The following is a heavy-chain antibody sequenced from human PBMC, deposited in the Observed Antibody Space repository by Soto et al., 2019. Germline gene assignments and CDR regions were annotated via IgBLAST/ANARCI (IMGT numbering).Heavy chain of an antibody. CDR2: IDWDDDK. Sequence: SGPTLVNPTRTVTLTCPFSGFSLSTSGMCVSWIRQPPGKALEWLARIDWDDDKYYSTSLKTRLTISKDTSKNQVVLTMTNMDPVDTATYYCARILYYYDSSGYAIAAFDIWGQGTMVTVSS. CDR1: GFSLSTSGMC. CDR3: ARILYYYDSSGYAIAAFDI. D-gene: IGHD3-22*01. V-gene: IGHV2-70*11. J-gene: IGHJ3*02.